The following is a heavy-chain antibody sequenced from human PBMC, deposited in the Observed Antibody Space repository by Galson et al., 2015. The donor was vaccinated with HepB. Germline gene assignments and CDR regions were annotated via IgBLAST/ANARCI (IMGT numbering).Heavy chain of an antibody. D-gene: IGHD3-10*01. CDR3: ALGVGWTIDH. CDR2: IKEDGSEA. J-gene: IGHJ5*02. Sequence: SLRLSCAVSGITFSSYWMNWLRQAPGKGLEWLAIIKEDGSEALYGDSVRGRFTISKDIAKTSVHLQMSTLRDEDTAVYYCALGVGWTIDHWGQGTLVSVSS. V-gene: IGHV3-7*01. CDR1: GITFSSYW.